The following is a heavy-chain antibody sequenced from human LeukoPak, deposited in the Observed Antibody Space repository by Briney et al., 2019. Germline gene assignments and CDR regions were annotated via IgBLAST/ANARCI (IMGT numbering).Heavy chain of an antibody. CDR1: GFSFSDYD. V-gene: IGHV3-11*03. CDR3: LRHPDGSLSIDH. Sequence: GGSLRLSCVASGFSFSDYDMSWIRQAPGKGLEWVSYISSSGSHTNYADSVTGRFTISRNNAKKSLHLQMHILRAEDTAVYYCLRHPDGSLSIDHWGRGTLVTVSS. CDR2: ISSSGSHT. D-gene: IGHD1-26*01. J-gene: IGHJ4*02.